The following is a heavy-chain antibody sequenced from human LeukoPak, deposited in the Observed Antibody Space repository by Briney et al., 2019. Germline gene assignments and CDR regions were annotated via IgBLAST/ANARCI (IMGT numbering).Heavy chain of an antibody. CDR3: ARAVGYYDILTGSRLSLYYFDY. Sequence: GGSLRLSCAASGFTFDDYGMSWVRQAPGKGLEGVSGINWNGGSTGYADSVKGRFTISRDNAKNSLYLQMNSLRAEDTALYYCARAVGYYDILTGSRLSLYYFDYWGQGTLVTVSS. CDR1: GFTFDDYG. V-gene: IGHV3-20*04. CDR2: INWNGGST. J-gene: IGHJ4*02. D-gene: IGHD3-9*01.